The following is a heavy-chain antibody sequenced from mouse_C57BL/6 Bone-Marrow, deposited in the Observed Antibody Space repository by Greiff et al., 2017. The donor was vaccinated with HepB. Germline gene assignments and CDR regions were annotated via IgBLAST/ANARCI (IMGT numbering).Heavy chain of an antibody. CDR1: GFTFSDFY. D-gene: IGHD1-1*01. CDR3: ARDYYSSWFAY. Sequence: EVMLVESGGGLVQSGRSLRLSCATSGFTFSDFYMEWVRQAPGKGLEWIAASRNKANDYTTEYSASVKGRFIVSRDTSQSILYLQMNALRAEDTAIYYCARDYYSSWFAYWGQGTLVTVSA. J-gene: IGHJ3*01. V-gene: IGHV7-1*01. CDR2: SRNKANDYTT.